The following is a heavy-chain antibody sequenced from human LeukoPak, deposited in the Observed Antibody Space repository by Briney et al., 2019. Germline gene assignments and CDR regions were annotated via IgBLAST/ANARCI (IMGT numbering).Heavy chain of an antibody. CDR2: VHSSGYT. Sequence: SETLSLTCSVSGGAISSDYWAWIRQPPGKGLEWIAYVHSSGYTSYNPSLKSRVTISIDTSKNQFSLKLDSVTAADTAVYYCAGYGSGSYHKAFDYWGQGTLVTVSS. J-gene: IGHJ4*02. V-gene: IGHV4-59*01. D-gene: IGHD3-10*01. CDR1: GGAISSDY. CDR3: AGYGSGSYHKAFDY.